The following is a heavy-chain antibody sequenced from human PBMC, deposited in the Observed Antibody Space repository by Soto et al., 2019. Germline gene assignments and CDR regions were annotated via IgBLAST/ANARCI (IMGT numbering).Heavy chain of an antibody. J-gene: IGHJ6*02. CDR2: INPSGGST. CDR1: GYTFTSYY. D-gene: IGHD3-3*01. V-gene: IGHV1-46*01. Sequence: ASVKVSCKASGYTFTSYYMHWVRQAPGQGLEWMRIINPSGGSTSYAQKFQGRVTMTRDTSTSTVYMELSSLRSEDTAVYYCARDSTIFGVVTPPGGMDVWGQGTTVTVSS. CDR3: ARDSTIFGVVTPPGGMDV.